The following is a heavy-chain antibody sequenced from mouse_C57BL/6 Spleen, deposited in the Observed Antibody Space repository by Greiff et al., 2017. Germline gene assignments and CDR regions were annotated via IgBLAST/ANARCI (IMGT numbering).Heavy chain of an antibody. Sequence: VQLQQPGAELVKPGASVKLSCKASGYTFTSYWMQWVKQRPGQGLEWIGEIDPSDSYTNYNQKFKGKATLTVDTSSSTAYMQLSSLTSEDSAVYYCARWPTTVVARYFDVWGTGTTVTVSS. V-gene: IGHV1-50*01. CDR3: ARWPTTVVARYFDV. J-gene: IGHJ1*03. CDR2: IDPSDSYT. CDR1: GYTFTSYW. D-gene: IGHD1-1*01.